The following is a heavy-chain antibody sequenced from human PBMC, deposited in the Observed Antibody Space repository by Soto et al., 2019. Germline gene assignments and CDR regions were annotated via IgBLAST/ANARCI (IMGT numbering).Heavy chain of an antibody. J-gene: IGHJ4*02. CDR3: ARQTAAGSHYFDY. D-gene: IGHD6-13*01. CDR1: GFTFSSYA. CDR2: ISYDGSNK. V-gene: IGHV3-30-3*01. Sequence: GGSLRLSCAASGFTFSSYAMHWVRQAPGKGLEWVAVISYDGSNKYYADSVKGRFTISRDNSKNTLYLQMNSLRAEDTAVYYCARQTAAGSHYFDYWGQGTLVTVSS.